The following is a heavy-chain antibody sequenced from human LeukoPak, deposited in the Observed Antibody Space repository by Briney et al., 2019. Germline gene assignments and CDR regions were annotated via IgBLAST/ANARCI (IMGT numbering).Heavy chain of an antibody. D-gene: IGHD5-12*01. V-gene: IGHV4-4*02. Sequence: PSETLSLTCVDSGGSISSSSWWSWFRQPPGKGLEWIGEIYHSGSTNYNPSLKSRVTISVDTSKNQFSLKLSSVTAADTAVYYCATSIVATIEGFDYSGQGTLVTVSS. J-gene: IGHJ4*02. CDR2: IYHSGST. CDR3: ATSIVATIEGFDY. CDR1: GGSISSSSW.